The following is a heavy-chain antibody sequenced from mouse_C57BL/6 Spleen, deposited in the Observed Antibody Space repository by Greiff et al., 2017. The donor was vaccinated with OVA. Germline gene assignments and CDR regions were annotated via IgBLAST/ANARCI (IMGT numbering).Heavy chain of an antibody. J-gene: IGHJ3*01. CDR2: ISGGGGNT. Sequence: EVKVVESGGGLVKPGGSLKLSCAASGFTFSSYTMSWVRQTPGQRLEWVATISGGGGNTYYPDSVKGRFTISRDNAKNTLYLQMSRLRSEDTALYYCARQDYGSSSWFAYWGQGTLVTVSA. V-gene: IGHV5-9*01. D-gene: IGHD1-1*01. CDR1: GFTFSSYT. CDR3: ARQDYGSSSWFAY.